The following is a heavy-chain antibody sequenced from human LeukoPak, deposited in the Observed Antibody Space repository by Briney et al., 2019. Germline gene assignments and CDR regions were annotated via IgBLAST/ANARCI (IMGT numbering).Heavy chain of an antibody. V-gene: IGHV4-34*01. CDR3: ARYTIFGVVSFDP. CDR1: GGSFCGYY. J-gene: IGHJ5*02. Sequence: PSETLSLTCAVYGGSFCGYYWSWIRQPPGKGLEWIGEINHSGSTNYNPSLKSRVTISVDTSKNQFSLKLSSVTAADTAVYYCARYTIFGVVSFDPWGQATLVTVSS. D-gene: IGHD3-3*01. CDR2: INHSGST.